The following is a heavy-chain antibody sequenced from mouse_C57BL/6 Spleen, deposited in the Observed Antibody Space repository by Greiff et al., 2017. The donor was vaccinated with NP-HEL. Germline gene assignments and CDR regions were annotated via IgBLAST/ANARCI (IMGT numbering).Heavy chain of an antibody. Sequence: VPLPPSLPALVHPVASVPLSFKASVYTFPSYAIPWFLQRPGPGLAWIGWLYPRVGSTKYNAKFKGKATLTVDTSSSTAYMELHSLTSEDSAVYFCARANYGYDEAWFAYWGQGTLVTVSA. CDR3: ARANYGYDEAWFAY. V-gene: IGHV1-85*01. CDR2: LYPRVGST. D-gene: IGHD2-2*01. J-gene: IGHJ3*01. CDR1: VYTFPSYA.